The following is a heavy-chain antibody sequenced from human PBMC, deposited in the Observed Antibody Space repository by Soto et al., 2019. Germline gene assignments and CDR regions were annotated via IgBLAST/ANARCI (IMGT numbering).Heavy chain of an antibody. J-gene: IGHJ4*02. V-gene: IGHV3-74*01. CDR2: IRPDGTPT. CDR1: GFAFSNYW. D-gene: IGHD2-21*01. CDR3: ARDNTWSYYY. Sequence: EVQLVESGGGLAQPGGSLRLSCEASGFAFSNYWMHWVRQAPGKGLEWVSYIRPDGTPTRDADSVQGRFTISRDNAKNTVHLQMNSLRVEDSGVYYCARDNTWSYYYWGQGILVTVSS.